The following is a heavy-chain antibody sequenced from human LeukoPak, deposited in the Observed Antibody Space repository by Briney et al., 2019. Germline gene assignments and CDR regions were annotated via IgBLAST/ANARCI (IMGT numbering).Heavy chain of an antibody. J-gene: IGHJ4*02. CDR1: GYTFTGYY. CDR3: ARDRGYCSSTSCPLDY. D-gene: IGHD2-2*01. V-gene: IGHV1-2*02. Sequence: ASVKVSCKASGYTFTGYYMHWVRQAPGQGLEWMGWINPNSGGTNYAQKFQGRVTMTRDTSISTAYMELSRLRSEDTAVYYCARDRGYCSSTSCPLDYWGQGTLVTVSS. CDR2: INPNSGGT.